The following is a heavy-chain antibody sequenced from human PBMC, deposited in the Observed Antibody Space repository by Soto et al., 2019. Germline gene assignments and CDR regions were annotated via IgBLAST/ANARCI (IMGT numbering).Heavy chain of an antibody. CDR3: ARARGYSYAAYYYYGMDV. Sequence: ASVKVSCKASGYTFTGYYMHWVRQAPGQGLEWMGWINPNSGGTNYAQKFQGWVTMTRDTSISAAYMELSRLRSDDTAVYYCARARGYSYAAYYYYGMDVWGQGTTVTVSS. J-gene: IGHJ6*02. V-gene: IGHV1-2*04. CDR2: INPNSGGT. D-gene: IGHD5-18*01. CDR1: GYTFTGYY.